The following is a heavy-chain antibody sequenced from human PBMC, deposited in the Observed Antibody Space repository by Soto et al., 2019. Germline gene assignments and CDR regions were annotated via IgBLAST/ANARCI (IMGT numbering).Heavy chain of an antibody. J-gene: IGHJ5*02. CDR3: ARDFFDSSDYTTNWFDP. CDR2: IYHTGNA. Sequence: PSETLSLTCTVSAGSISNSRYYWDWIRQPPEEGLEWIGSIYHTGNAYYNPSLKSRVTISVDTSKNQFSLKLTSVTAADAALYYCARDFFDSSDYTTNWFDPWGQGTLVTVSS. D-gene: IGHD3-22*01. CDR1: AGSISNSRYY. V-gene: IGHV4-39*01.